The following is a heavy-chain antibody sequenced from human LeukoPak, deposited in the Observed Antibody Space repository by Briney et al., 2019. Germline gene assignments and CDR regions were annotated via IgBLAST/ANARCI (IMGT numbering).Heavy chain of an antibody. J-gene: IGHJ6*02. CDR1: GGSSSGYY. CDR2: INHSGST. V-gene: IGHV4-34*01. CDR3: ARSGPLYYYGSGSFSPPRYYGMDV. Sequence: SETLSLTCAVYGGSSSGYYWSWIRQPPGKGLEWIGEINHSGSTNYNPSLKSRVTISVDTSKNQFSLKLSSVTAADTAVYYCARSGPLYYYGSGSFSPPRYYGMDVWGQGTTVTVSS. D-gene: IGHD3-10*01.